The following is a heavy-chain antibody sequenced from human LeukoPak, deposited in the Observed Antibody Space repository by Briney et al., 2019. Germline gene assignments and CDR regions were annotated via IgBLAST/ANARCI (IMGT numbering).Heavy chain of an antibody. CDR1: GYIINNYW. CDR2: IYPADSDI. V-gene: IGHV5-51*01. J-gene: IGHJ5*02. D-gene: IGHD2-15*01. CDR3: ARQEYCSGGSCSTWFDP. Sequence: GESLKISCKGSGYIINNYWIGWVRQMPGKGLEWMGIIYPADSDIRYSPSFQGQVTISADKSISTAYLQWSSLKASDPAMYYCARQEYCSGGSCSTWFDPWGQGTLVTVSS.